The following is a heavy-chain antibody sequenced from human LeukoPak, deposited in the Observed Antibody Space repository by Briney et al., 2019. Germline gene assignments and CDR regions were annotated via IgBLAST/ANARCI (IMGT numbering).Heavy chain of an antibody. Sequence: SETLSLTCTVSGGSISSSSYYWGWIRQPPGKGLEWIGSIYYSGSTYYNPSLKSRVTISVDTSKNQFSLKLSSVTAADTAVYYCAAPTGDTVLDETGMDVWGKGTTVTISS. D-gene: IGHD2-8*02. J-gene: IGHJ6*04. CDR1: GGSISSSSYY. V-gene: IGHV4-39*01. CDR2: IYYSGST. CDR3: AAPTGDTVLDETGMDV.